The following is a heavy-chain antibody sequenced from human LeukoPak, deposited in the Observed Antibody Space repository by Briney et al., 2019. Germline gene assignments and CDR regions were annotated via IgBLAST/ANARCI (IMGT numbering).Heavy chain of an antibody. CDR3: ARDSTWQLDY. CDR1: GFTFSTHW. Sequence: GGSLRLSCTASGFTFSTHWMTWVRQPPGKGLEWVANIREDGSVKYYVDSVKGRFTISRDNTKNALYLQMNSLRADDTAVYFCARDSTWQLDYWGQGTLITVSS. D-gene: IGHD5-12*01. CDR2: IREDGSVK. J-gene: IGHJ4*02. V-gene: IGHV3-7*03.